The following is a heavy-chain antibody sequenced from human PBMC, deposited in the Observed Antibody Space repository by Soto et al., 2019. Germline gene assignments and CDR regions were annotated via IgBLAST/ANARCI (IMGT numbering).Heavy chain of an antibody. CDR1: GGSISSYY. J-gene: IGHJ5*02. CDR3: AKDQLYIRGVIHNWLDP. Sequence: SETLSLTCTVSGGSISSYYWSWIRQPPGKGLEWIGYIYYSGSTNYNPSLKSRVTISVDTSKNQFSLKLSSVTAEDTAVYYCAKDQLYIRGVIHNWLDPWGQGPLVTAPQ. V-gene: IGHV4-59*12. CDR2: IYYSGST. D-gene: IGHD3-10*02.